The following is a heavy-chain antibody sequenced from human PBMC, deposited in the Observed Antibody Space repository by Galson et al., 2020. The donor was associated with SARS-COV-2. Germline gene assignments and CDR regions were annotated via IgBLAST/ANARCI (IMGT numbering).Heavy chain of an antibody. Sequence: GGSLRLSCAASGFSFSSYGMHWVRQAPGKGLEWVAVIWYDGSNIYYADSVKGRFIISRDNSKNTLSLQMNNLRAEDTAVYYCARRPGDGAAGGYFDYWGQGTLVTVSS. V-gene: IGHV3-33*01. CDR1: GFSFSSYG. CDR2: IWYDGSNI. J-gene: IGHJ4*02. D-gene: IGHD2-8*01. CDR3: ARRPGDGAAGGYFDY.